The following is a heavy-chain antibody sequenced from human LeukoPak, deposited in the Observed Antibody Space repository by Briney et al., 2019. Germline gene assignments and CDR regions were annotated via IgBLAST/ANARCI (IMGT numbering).Heavy chain of an antibody. Sequence: PGGSLRLSCAASGFTFSSYTMNWVRQAPGKGLEWVSSISYSNSYICYADYVKGRFTISSDIAKNSLYMQMNSLRAEDTAVYYCARGGRTVTTPVGVDYWGQGTLVTVSS. J-gene: IGHJ4*02. V-gene: IGHV3-21*01. CDR2: ISYSNSYI. CDR3: ARGGRTVTTPVGVDY. D-gene: IGHD4-17*01. CDR1: GFTFSSYT.